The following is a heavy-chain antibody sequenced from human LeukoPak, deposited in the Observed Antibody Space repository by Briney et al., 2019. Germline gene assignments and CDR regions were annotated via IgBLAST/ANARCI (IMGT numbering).Heavy chain of an antibody. CDR1: GFTFSSYW. J-gene: IGHJ6*03. CDR2: IKQDGSEK. D-gene: IGHD3-10*01. V-gene: IGHV3-7*01. Sequence: HPGGSLRLSCAASGFTFSSYWMSWVRQAPGKGLEWVANIKQDGSEKYYVDSVKGRFTISRDNAKNSLYLQMNSLRAEDTAVYYCARDRGSRYYYMDVWGKGTTVTVSS. CDR3: ARDRGSRYYYMDV.